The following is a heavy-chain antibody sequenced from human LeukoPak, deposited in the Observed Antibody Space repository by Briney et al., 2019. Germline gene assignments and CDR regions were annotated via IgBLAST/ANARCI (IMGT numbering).Heavy chain of an antibody. J-gene: IGHJ4*02. Sequence: ASVKVSCKASGYTFTSYGISWVRQAPGQGLEWMGWISAYNGNTNYAQKLQGRVTMTRDTSTSTVYMELSSLRSEDTAVYYCARDFTGGSDLNFDYWGQGTLVTVSS. CDR2: ISAYNGNT. V-gene: IGHV1-18*01. CDR3: ARDFTGGSDLNFDY. CDR1: GYTFTSYG. D-gene: IGHD3-16*02.